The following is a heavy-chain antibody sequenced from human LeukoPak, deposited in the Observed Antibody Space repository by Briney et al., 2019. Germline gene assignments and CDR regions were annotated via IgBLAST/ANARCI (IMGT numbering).Heavy chain of an antibody. V-gene: IGHV4-4*02. J-gene: IGHJ4*02. Sequence: PSETLSLTCGVSGGSITITNWWSWVRQPPGQGLEWIGEVSLSGLTNYNPSLSSRVIMALDTSKNHLSLHLTSVTAADTAVYYCSRENGAFSPFGYWGQGYLVTVLS. D-gene: IGHD2-8*01. CDR1: GGSITITNW. CDR3: SRENGAFSPFGY. CDR2: VSLSGLT.